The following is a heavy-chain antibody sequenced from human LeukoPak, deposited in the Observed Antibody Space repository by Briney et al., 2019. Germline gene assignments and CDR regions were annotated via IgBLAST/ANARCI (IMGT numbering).Heavy chain of an antibody. CDR1: GFTFTNYG. CDR2: IWYDGSKT. D-gene: IGHD6-19*01. J-gene: IGHJ4*02. CDR3: AREWAGPSFDY. Sequence: GSLRLSCTTSGFTFTNYGINWVRQAPGKGLEWVAAIWYDGSKTSYTDSVKGRFTVSRDNTKNSLYLQMNSLRAEDTAVYFCAREWAGPSFDYWGQGTLVTVSS. V-gene: IGHV3-33*01.